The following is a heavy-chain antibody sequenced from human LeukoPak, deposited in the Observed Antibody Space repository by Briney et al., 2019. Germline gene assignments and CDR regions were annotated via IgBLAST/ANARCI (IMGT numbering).Heavy chain of an antibody. V-gene: IGHV3-7*01. D-gene: IGHD6-13*01. Sequence: GGSLSLSCTVSGFTFIDYWMNWFRQAPGRGLEWLPSIRQDGNEQSYVESVKGRFTISRDNTKNSLYLQMSSLRAEDTAVYYCARDGTAAGLYFDLWGQGTLVTVSS. CDR1: GFTFIDYW. CDR3: ARDGTAAGLYFDL. J-gene: IGHJ4*01. CDR2: IRQDGNEQ.